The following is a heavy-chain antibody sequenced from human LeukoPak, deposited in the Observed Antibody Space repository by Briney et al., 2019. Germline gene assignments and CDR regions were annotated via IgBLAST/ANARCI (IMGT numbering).Heavy chain of an antibody. D-gene: IGHD1-14*01. CDR3: ARGVEPLAANTLAY. Sequence: GGSLRLSCAASGFTVITNDMTWVRQAPEKGLECVSVLYSDGNTKYADSVQGRFTISRDNSKNTLYLEMNSLSPDDTAVYYCARGVEPLAANTLAYWGQGTLVTVSS. CDR2: LYSDGNT. CDR1: GFTVITND. J-gene: IGHJ4*02. V-gene: IGHV3-53*01.